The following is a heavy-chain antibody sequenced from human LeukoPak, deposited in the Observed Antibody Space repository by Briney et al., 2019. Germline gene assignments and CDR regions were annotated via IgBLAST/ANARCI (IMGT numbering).Heavy chain of an antibody. J-gene: IGHJ4*02. D-gene: IGHD3-3*01. CDR1: GFTFSSYW. CDR2: IKQDGSEK. Sequence: GGSLRLSCAASGFTFSSYWMSWVRQAPGKGLEWVANIKQDGSEKYYVDSVKGRFTISRDNAKNSLHLQMNSLRAEDTAVYYCAREERYYDFWSGYYYGYYFDYWGQGTLVTVSS. V-gene: IGHV3-7*01. CDR3: AREERYYDFWSGYYYGYYFDY.